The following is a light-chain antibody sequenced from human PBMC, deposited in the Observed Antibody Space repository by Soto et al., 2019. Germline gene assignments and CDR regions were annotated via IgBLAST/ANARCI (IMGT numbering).Light chain of an antibody. CDR3: SSYTSSSTKV. Sequence: QSALTQPASVSGSPGQSITISCTGTSSDVGGYNYVSWYQQHPGKAPKLMIYEVSNRHSGVSNRFSGSKSGNTASLTISGLQDEDEADYYCSSYTSSSTKVFGTGTKVTVL. CDR1: SSDVGGYNY. J-gene: IGLJ1*01. V-gene: IGLV2-14*01. CDR2: EVS.